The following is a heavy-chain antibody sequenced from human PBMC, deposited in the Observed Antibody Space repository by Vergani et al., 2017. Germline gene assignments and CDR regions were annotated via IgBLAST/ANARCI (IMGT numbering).Heavy chain of an antibody. CDR3: AREGITIFGVVKYYMDV. J-gene: IGHJ6*03. V-gene: IGHV3-33*01. CDR1: GFTFSSYG. Sequence: QVQLVESGGGVVQPGRSLRLSCAASGFTFSSYGMHWVRQAPGKGLEWVAVIWYDGSNKYYADSVKGRFTISRDNSKNTLYLQMNSLRAKDTAVYYCAREGITIFGVVKYYMDVWGKGTTVTVSS. D-gene: IGHD3-3*01. CDR2: IWYDGSNK.